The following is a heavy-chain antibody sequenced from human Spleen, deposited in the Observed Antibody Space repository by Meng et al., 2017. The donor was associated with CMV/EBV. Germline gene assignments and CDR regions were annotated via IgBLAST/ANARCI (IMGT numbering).Heavy chain of an antibody. CDR3: ARPMRWQTPFDL. D-gene: IGHD5-24*01. Sequence: CAASGFTFSSYWMHWVRQAPGKGLVWVSRINSDGSSTSYADSVKGRFTISRDNAKNSLYLQMNSLRAEDTAVYYCARPMRWQTPFDLWGRGTLVTVSS. V-gene: IGHV3-74*01. CDR2: INSDGSST. J-gene: IGHJ2*01. CDR1: GFTFSSYW.